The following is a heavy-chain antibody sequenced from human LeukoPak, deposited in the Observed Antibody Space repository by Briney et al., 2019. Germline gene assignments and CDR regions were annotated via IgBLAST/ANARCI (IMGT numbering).Heavy chain of an antibody. CDR3: ARVGNYHGMDV. D-gene: IGHD1-26*01. V-gene: IGHV3-23*01. Sequence: GGSLRLSCAASGFTFSSYAMSWVRQAPGKGLEWVSAISGSGGSTYYADSVKGRFTISRDNAKNSLYLQMNSLRAEDTAVYYCARVGNYHGMDVWGQGTTVTVAS. CDR1: GFTFSSYA. J-gene: IGHJ6*02. CDR2: ISGSGGST.